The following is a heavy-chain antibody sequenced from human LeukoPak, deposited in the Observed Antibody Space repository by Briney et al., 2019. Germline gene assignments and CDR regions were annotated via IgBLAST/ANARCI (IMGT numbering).Heavy chain of an antibody. V-gene: IGHV1-2*06. D-gene: IGHD3-16*01. J-gene: IGHJ5*02. CDR1: GATFIGYY. Sequence: GASATVSNTATGATFIGYYMHWERQTPGQGLEWMGRINPDSGGTNFAQRFQGRVTMTRDTAINTAYMELSRLRSDDTAIYYCARELGGSYNWFDPWGQGTLVTVSS. CDR3: ARELGGSYNWFDP. CDR2: INPDSGGT.